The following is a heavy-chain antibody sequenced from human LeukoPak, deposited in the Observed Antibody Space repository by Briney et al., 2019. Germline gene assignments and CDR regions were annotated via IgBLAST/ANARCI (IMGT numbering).Heavy chain of an antibody. D-gene: IGHD4-23*01. Sequence: GASVKVSCKASGYTFTSYAMHWVRQAPGQRLEWMGWINAGNGNTKYSQEFQSRVTITRDTSASTAYMELSSLRSEDMAVYYCASGPYGGYYFDYWGQGTLVTVSS. J-gene: IGHJ4*02. CDR1: GYTFTSYA. CDR2: INAGNGNT. CDR3: ASGPYGGYYFDY. V-gene: IGHV1-3*03.